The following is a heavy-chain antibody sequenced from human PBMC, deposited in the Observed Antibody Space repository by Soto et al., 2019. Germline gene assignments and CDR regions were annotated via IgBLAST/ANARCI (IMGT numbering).Heavy chain of an antibody. V-gene: IGHV4-39*01. CDR3: ARRLHVAGHWYFDL. Sequence: QLLVQESGPGLVKPSETLSLTCTVSGGAISSSFYYWAWIRQPPGKGLEWIGIIYDTGTTYYNPSLESRVTISVDTSKNQFSLRLTSVTAADTAVYYCARRLHVAGHWYFDLWGRGTLVTVSS. CDR2: IYDTGTT. J-gene: IGHJ2*01. CDR1: GGAISSSFYY. D-gene: IGHD6-19*01.